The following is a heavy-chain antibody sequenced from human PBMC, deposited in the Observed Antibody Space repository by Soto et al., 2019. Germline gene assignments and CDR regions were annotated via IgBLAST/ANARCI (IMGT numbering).Heavy chain of an antibody. Sequence: QVQLQQWGAGLLKPSETLSLTCAVYGGSFSGYYWSWIRQPPGKGLEWIGEINHSGRTNYNPYIKSRVTISVDTSKNQFSLKLSSVTAADTAVYYCARVPYDYVWGSYRYYYGMDVWGQGTTVTVSS. CDR3: ARVPYDYVWGSYRYYYGMDV. V-gene: IGHV4-34*01. CDR2: INHSGRT. J-gene: IGHJ6*02. CDR1: GGSFSGYY. D-gene: IGHD3-16*01.